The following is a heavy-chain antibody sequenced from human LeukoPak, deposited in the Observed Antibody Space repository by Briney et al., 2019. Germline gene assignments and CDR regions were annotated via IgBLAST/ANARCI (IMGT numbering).Heavy chain of an antibody. J-gene: IGHJ4*02. CDR1: GYSISSCYY. CDR3: ASHAGLTGTTYYFDY. V-gene: IGHV4-38-2*02. CDR2: IYHSGRT. D-gene: IGHD1-7*01. Sequence: PSQTLSLTCTVSGYSISSCYYWGWIRQTPGKGLEWIGSIYHSGRTFYNPSLKRRLTIAVDTSKHQFSLKLSSATAADTAVYYCASHAGLTGTTYYFDYWGQGTLVTVSS.